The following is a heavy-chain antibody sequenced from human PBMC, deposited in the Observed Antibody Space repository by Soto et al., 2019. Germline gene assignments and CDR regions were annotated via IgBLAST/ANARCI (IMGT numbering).Heavy chain of an antibody. CDR3: ARGGGVATHLYYFDY. Sequence: QLQLQESGPGLVKPSETLSLTCTVSGGSISSSSYYWGWIRQPPGKGLEWIGSIYYSGSTYYNPSLKSRVTISVDTSKNQFSLKLSSVTAADTAVYYCARGGGVATHLYYFDYWGQGTLVTVSS. D-gene: IGHD5-12*01. CDR1: GGSISSSSYY. CDR2: IYYSGST. J-gene: IGHJ4*02. V-gene: IGHV4-39*01.